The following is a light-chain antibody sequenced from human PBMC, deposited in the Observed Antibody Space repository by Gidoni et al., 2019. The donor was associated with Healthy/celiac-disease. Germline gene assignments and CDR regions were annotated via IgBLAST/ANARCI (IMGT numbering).Light chain of an antibody. Sequence: QSALTQPASVSGSPGQSITISCTGTSSDVGGYNYVYWYQQHPGKAPKLMIYEVSNRPSGFSNRFSGSKSGNTASLTISGLQAEDEADYYCSSYTSRSTLVFGGGTKLTVL. CDR2: EVS. J-gene: IGLJ3*02. CDR1: SSDVGGYNY. V-gene: IGLV2-14*01. CDR3: SSYTSRSTLV.